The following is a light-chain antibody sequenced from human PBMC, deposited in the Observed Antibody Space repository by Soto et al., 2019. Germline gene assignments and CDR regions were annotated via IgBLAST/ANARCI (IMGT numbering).Light chain of an antibody. CDR2: DAS. V-gene: IGKV3-11*01. CDR1: QSVSYY. Sequence: EIVLTQSPATLSLSPGERATLSCRASQSVSYYLAWYQQKPGQAPRLLIYDASNRATGIPARFSGSGSGTDFTLTISSLEPEDFAVYFCQHRASWPLTFGGGTKVEIK. CDR3: QHRASWPLT. J-gene: IGKJ4*01.